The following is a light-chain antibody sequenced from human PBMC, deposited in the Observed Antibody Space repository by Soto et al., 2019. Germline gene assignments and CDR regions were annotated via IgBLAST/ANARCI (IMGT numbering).Light chain of an antibody. J-gene: IGLJ2*01. Sequence: QSVLTQPPSASGTPGQRVTISCSGSSSNIGSNTVNWYHQLPGTAPKLLIYGGDQRPSGDPDRFSDSKSGTSASLGISGLQSEDEGDYYCAAWDDSLNCPVFGGGTKLTVL. V-gene: IGLV1-44*01. CDR1: SSNIGSNT. CDR2: GGD. CDR3: AAWDDSLNCPV.